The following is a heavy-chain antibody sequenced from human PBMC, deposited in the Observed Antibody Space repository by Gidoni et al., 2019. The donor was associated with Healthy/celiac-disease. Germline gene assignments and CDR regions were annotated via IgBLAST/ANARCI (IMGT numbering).Heavy chain of an antibody. V-gene: IGHV3-23*01. D-gene: IGHD5-12*01. CDR2: SSGSGGST. J-gene: IGHJ4*02. CDR3: AKDRGMATIRYFDY. Sequence: VQLLESGGGLVQPGGSLRLSCAASGFTFLSYAMSWVRQAPGKGLEWVSASSGSGGSTYYADSVEGRFTSSRDNSKNTLYLQMNSLRAEDTAVYYCAKDRGMATIRYFDYWGQGTLVTVSS. CDR1: GFTFLSYA.